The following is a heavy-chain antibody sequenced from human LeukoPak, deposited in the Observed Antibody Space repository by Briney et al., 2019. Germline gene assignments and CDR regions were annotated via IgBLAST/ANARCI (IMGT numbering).Heavy chain of an antibody. V-gene: IGHV3-23*03. CDR1: GFTFSSYG. CDR2: IYSGGST. J-gene: IGHJ4*02. CDR3: ARRDDHNGRDY. Sequence: AGGSLRLSCAASGFTFSSYGMSWVRQAPRKGLEWVSLIYSGGSTYYADSVKGRFTISRDNSKNTVYLQMNSLRAEDTAMYYCARRDDHNGRDYRGQGTLVTVSS. D-gene: IGHD5-24*01.